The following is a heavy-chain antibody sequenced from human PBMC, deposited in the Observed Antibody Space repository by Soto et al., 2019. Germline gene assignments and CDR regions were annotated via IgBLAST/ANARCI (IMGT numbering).Heavy chain of an antibody. CDR1: GYTFTNYG. V-gene: IGHV1-18*01. J-gene: IGHJ4*02. CDR2: VNIYEGST. Sequence: QVQLVQSGAEVRKPGASVKVSCKASGYTFTNYGITWVRQAPGQGLEWMGWVNIYEGSTNYAQKFQGRVTMTTDTSTSTGYLELRSLRYDDTAIYYCARERGTYTYGDCWGQGTLVTVSS. D-gene: IGHD5-18*01. CDR3: ARERGTYTYGDC.